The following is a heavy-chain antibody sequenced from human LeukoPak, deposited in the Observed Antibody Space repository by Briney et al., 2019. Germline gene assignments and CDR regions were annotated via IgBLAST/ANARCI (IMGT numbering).Heavy chain of an antibody. V-gene: IGHV3-11*01. CDR2: ISSSGSTI. J-gene: IGHJ4*02. CDR3: ARVGGTKDIVVVVEYYFDY. D-gene: IGHD2-15*01. CDR1: GFTFSDYY. Sequence: KPGGSLRLSCAASGFTFSDYYMSWIRQAPGQGLEWVSYISSSGSTIYYADSVKGRFTISRDNDKNSLYLQMNSLRAEDTAVYYCARVGGTKDIVVVVEYYFDYWGQGTLVTVSS.